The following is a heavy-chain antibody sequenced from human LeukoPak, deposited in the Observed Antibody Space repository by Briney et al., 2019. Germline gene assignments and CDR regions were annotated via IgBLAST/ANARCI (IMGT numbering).Heavy chain of an antibody. J-gene: IGHJ4*02. Sequence: EASETLSLTCSVSDGSINSYYWNWIRRPPGKGLEWIGYIYYNGNTNYSPSLKSRVTMSVDTSKNLFSLKVSSVTAADTAVYYCARVVFTSGYTPTGPSFDYWGQGTLVTVSS. CDR2: IYYNGNT. CDR3: ARVVFTSGYTPTGPSFDY. V-gene: IGHV4-59*01. CDR1: DGSINSYY. D-gene: IGHD3-3*01.